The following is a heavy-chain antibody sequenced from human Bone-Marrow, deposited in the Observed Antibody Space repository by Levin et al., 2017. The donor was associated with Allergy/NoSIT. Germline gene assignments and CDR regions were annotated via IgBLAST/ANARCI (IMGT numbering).Heavy chain of an antibody. CDR3: ARGGSGGRNGCYWQDH. D-gene: IGHD2-15*01. V-gene: IGHV3-21*01. J-gene: IGHJ4*02. CDR2: ISSSGDKV. Sequence: GGSLRLSCAASGFTFTTYGMNWFRQAPGKGLEWVSYISSSGDKVYYADPVKGRFTISRDNAKNSLYLEMNNLRADDTAVYYCARGGSGGRNGCYWQDHWGQGTLVTVSS. CDR1: GFTFTTYG.